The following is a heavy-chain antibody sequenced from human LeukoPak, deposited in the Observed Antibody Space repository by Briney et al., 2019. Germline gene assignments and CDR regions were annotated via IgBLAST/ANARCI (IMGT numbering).Heavy chain of an antibody. J-gene: IGHJ4*02. V-gene: IGHV1-46*01. Sequence: ASVKVSCKASGYTFTSYYIHWVRQAPGQGLEWMGIINPSAGSTTYAQKFQGRVTMTRDTSTSTVYMEVSSLRSEDTAVYYCARDYGGILVAETFDYWGQGTLVTVSS. D-gene: IGHD5-12*01. CDR2: INPSAGST. CDR1: GYTFTSYY. CDR3: ARDYGGILVAETFDY.